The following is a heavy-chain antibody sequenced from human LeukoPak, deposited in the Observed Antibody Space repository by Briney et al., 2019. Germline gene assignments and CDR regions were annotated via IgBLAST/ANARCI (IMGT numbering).Heavy chain of an antibody. Sequence: PSETLSLTCTVSGGSISGHYWSWIRQPPGRGLEWIAYIHSTGRTNYNPSLKSRATILVDTPKNQFSLQLRSVTAVDTAVYYCVRTTPGGSGDYWGQGTLVTVSS. D-gene: IGHD1-26*01. V-gene: IGHV4-59*11. CDR3: VRTTPGGSGDY. CDR2: IHSTGRT. J-gene: IGHJ4*02. CDR1: GGSISGHY.